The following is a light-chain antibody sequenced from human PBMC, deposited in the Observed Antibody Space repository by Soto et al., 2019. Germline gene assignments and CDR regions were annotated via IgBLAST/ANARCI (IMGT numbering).Light chain of an antibody. CDR2: DVI. CDR3: CSYEGTYTLL. CDR1: SSDIGSYNR. Sequence: ALTQPRSVSGSPGQSVTISCTGTSSDIGSYNRVSWYQQHPGKAPKLVIYDVIKRTAGVPARFSASKSGNTASLTISGLQAEDEADYYCCSYEGTYTLLFGGGTKLTVL. J-gene: IGLJ2*01. V-gene: IGLV2-11*01.